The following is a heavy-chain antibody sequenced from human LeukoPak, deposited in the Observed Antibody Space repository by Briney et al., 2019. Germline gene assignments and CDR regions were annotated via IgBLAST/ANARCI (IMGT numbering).Heavy chain of an antibody. CDR2: IYYGGST. CDR1: GGSISSSSYY. D-gene: IGHD3-10*01. V-gene: IGHV4-39*07. CDR3: ASVGELAAFDI. J-gene: IGHJ3*02. Sequence: SETLSLTCTVSGGSISSSSYYWGWIRQPPGKGLEWIGSIYYGGSTYYNSSLKSRVTISVDTSKNQFSLKLSSVTAADTAVYYCASVGELAAFDIWGQGTMVTVSS.